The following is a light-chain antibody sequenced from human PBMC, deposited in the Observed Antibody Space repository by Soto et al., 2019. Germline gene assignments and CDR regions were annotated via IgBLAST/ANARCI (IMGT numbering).Light chain of an antibody. CDR1: SSDVGAYNF. CDR3: GSYTTSSNYV. J-gene: IGLJ1*01. V-gene: IGLV2-14*03. CDR2: DVS. Sequence: QSVLTQPASVSGSPGLSITISCTGTSSDVGAYNFVSWYQQHPDKAPKLMIFDVSNRPSGVSNRFSGSKSGNTASLTISGLQSEDEAEYYCGSYTTSSNYVFXTGTNVTVL.